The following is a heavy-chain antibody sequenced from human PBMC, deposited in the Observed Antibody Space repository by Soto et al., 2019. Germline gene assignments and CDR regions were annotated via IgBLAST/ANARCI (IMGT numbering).Heavy chain of an antibody. D-gene: IGHD3-3*01. CDR1: GGSFIGYY. J-gene: IGHJ4*02. V-gene: IGHV4-34*01. Sequence: SETLSLTCAVYGGSFIGYYWSWIRQPPWKGLEWIGEINHSGSTNYNPSLKSRVTISVDTSKNQFSLKLSSVTAADTAVYYCAGHTIFGVVTWYYFDYWGQGTLVTVSS. CDR3: AGHTIFGVVTWYYFDY. CDR2: INHSGST.